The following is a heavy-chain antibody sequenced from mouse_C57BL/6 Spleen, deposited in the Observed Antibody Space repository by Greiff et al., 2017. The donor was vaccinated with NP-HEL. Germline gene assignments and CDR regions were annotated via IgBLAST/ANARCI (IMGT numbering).Heavy chain of an antibody. Sequence: QVQLKESGAELVKPGASVKISCKASGYAFSSYWMNWVKQRPGKGLEWIGQIYPGDGDTNYNGKFKGKATLTADKSSSTAYMQLSSLTSEDSAVYFCARWTDLYYFDYWGQGTTLTVSS. CDR1: GYAFSSYW. CDR3: ARWTDLYYFDY. J-gene: IGHJ2*01. V-gene: IGHV1-80*01. CDR2: IYPGDGDT.